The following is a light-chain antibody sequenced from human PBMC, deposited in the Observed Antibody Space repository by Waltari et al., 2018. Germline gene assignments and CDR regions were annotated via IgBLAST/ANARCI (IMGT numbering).Light chain of an antibody. J-gene: IGKJ1*01. Sequence: EIVLTQSPGTLSLSPGERATLSCRVNQRVSSNYLGWYQQKPGQAPRVLIYGASSRATGIPDRFNGSGSGTDFTLTISRLEPEDFAVYYCQHYGASPPWTFGQGTKVEI. CDR2: GAS. CDR1: QRVSSNY. V-gene: IGKV3-20*01. CDR3: QHYGASPPWT.